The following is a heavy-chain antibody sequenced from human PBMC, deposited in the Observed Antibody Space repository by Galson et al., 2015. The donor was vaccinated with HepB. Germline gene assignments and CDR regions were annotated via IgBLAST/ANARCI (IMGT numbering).Heavy chain of an antibody. CDR2: IWYDGSNK. CDR3: ARGDPRGDCSGGSCYSPKTYYYYYGMDV. Sequence: SLRLSCAASGFTFSSYGMHWVRQAPGKGLEWVAVIWYDGSNKYYADSVKGRFTISRDNSKNTLYLQMNSLRAEDTAVYYCARGDPRGDCSGGSCYSPKTYYYYYGMDVWGQGTTVTVSS. V-gene: IGHV3-33*08. D-gene: IGHD2-15*01. J-gene: IGHJ6*02. CDR1: GFTFSSYG.